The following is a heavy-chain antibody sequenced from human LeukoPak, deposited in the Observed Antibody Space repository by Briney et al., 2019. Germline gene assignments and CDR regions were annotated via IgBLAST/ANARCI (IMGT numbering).Heavy chain of an antibody. CDR3: ARSGFHDSSGYYWDS. J-gene: IGHJ4*02. CDR2: ITGSGGTT. V-gene: IGHV3-23*01. Sequence: GRSLRLSCAASGFTFDDYAMHWVRQAPGKGLEWVSSITGSGGTTYYSDSVKGRFTTSRDNSKNTLHLQMNSLRAEDTAVYYCARSGFHDSSGYYWDSWGLGTLVTVSS. D-gene: IGHD3-22*01. CDR1: GFTFDDYA.